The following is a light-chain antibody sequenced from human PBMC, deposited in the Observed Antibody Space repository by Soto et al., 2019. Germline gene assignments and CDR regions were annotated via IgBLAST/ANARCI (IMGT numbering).Light chain of an antibody. V-gene: IGKV4-1*01. CDR3: QQYYDSRWT. CDR2: WAS. Sequence: DIVMTQSPDSLAVSLGERASINCKSSKNILDFYNNKNYLTWYQQKPGQPPKLLFYWASTRASGVQPRFSGSGSGTDFTLSISSLQAEDVAVYYCQQYYDSRWTFGQGTKVEI. J-gene: IGKJ1*01. CDR1: KNILDFYNNKNY.